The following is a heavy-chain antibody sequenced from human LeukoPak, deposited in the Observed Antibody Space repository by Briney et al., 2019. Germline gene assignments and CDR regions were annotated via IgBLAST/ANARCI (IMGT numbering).Heavy chain of an antibody. V-gene: IGHV4-39*01. CDR2: IYYSGST. Sequence: SETLSLTCTVSGGSISSSSYYWGWIRQPPGKGLEWFGSIYYSGSTYYNPSLKSRVTISVDTSKNQFSLKLSSVTAADTAVYYCARQISDPMRRGTNYYFDYWGQGTLVTVSS. CDR1: GGSISSSSYY. J-gene: IGHJ4*02. D-gene: IGHD1/OR15-1a*01. CDR3: ARQISDPMRRGTNYYFDY.